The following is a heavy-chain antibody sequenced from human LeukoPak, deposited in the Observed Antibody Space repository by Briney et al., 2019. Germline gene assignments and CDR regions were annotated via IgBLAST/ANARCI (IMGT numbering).Heavy chain of an antibody. Sequence: MPSETLSLTCTVSGGSVSSGSYYWSWIRQPPGKGLEWIGYIYYSGSTNYNPSLTSRVTISVDTSKNQFSLKLSSVTAADTAVYYCARGNWNYVWDYWGQGTLVTVSS. CDR2: IYYSGST. CDR1: GGSVSSGSYY. V-gene: IGHV4-61*01. D-gene: IGHD1-7*01. CDR3: ARGNWNYVWDY. J-gene: IGHJ4*02.